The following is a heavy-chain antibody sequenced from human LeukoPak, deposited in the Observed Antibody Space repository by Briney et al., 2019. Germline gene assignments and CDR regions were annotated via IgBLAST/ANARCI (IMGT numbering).Heavy chain of an antibody. CDR3: ARLGMIQAYSTEDY. D-gene: IGHD6-13*01. CDR1: GFTVSSSY. CDR2: TYSGGDA. V-gene: IGHV3-53*01. Sequence: AGGSLRLSCAASGFTVSSSYMSWVRQAPGKGLEWVSVTYSGGDAYYADSVKGRFTISRDNSKNTLYLQMNSLRAEDTAVYYCARLGMIQAYSTEDYWGQGSLVTVFS. J-gene: IGHJ4*02.